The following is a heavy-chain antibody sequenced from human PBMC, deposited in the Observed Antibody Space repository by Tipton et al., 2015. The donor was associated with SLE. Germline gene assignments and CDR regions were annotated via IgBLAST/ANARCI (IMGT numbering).Heavy chain of an antibody. V-gene: IGHV4-34*11. CDR1: GGSFSGYY. CDR3: ARDPKY. J-gene: IGHJ4*02. CDR2: MYFSGNT. Sequence: TLSLTCAVYGGSFSGYYWSWIRQAPGKGLEWIGSMYFSGNTYYNPFLRSRVTISADTSKNQFSLKLTSVTAADTAVYYCARDPKYWGQGTLVIVSS.